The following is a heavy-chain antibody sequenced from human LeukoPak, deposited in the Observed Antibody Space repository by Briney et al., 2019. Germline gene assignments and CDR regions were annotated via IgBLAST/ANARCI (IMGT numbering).Heavy chain of an antibody. CDR2: INHSGST. V-gene: IGHV4-34*01. CDR3: ARASTVTTYWFDP. CDR1: GGSFSGYY. D-gene: IGHD4-17*01. J-gene: IGHJ5*02. Sequence: SETLSLTCAVYGGSFSGYYWSWIRQPPGKGLEWIGEINHSGSTNYNPSLKSRVTISVDTSKNQFSLKLCSVTAADTAVYYCARASTVTTYWFDPWGQGTLVTVSS.